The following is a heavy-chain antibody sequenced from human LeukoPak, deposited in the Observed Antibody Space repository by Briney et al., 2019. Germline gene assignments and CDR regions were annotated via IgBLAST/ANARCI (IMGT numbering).Heavy chain of an antibody. CDR2: INWNGGST. CDR1: GFTFDDYG. J-gene: IGHJ6*03. CDR3: ARRGITMVRGVIISSYYYYYMDV. V-gene: IGHV3-20*04. D-gene: IGHD3-10*01. Sequence: GGSLRLSCAASGFTFDDYGMCWVRQAPGKGLEWVSGINWNGGSTGYADSVKGRFTISRDNAKNSLYLQMNSLRAEDTALYYCARRGITMVRGVIISSYYYYYMDVWGKGTTVTVSS.